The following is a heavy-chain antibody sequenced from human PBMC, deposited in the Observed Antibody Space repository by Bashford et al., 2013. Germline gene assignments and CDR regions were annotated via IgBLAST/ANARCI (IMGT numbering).Heavy chain of an antibody. V-gene: IGHV3-30*18. D-gene: IGHD3-3*01. CDR3: AKGLYYDLWSGPNYFDY. J-gene: IGHJ4*02. CDR2: ISHDESHK. CDR1: GFTFSSYG. Sequence: GSLRLSCATSGFTFSSYGMHWVRRLQARAGVVAVISHDESHKYNADSVKGRFTISRDNSKNTLYLQMNSLRAEDTAVYYCAKGLYYDLWSGPNYFDYWAREPWSPSPQ.